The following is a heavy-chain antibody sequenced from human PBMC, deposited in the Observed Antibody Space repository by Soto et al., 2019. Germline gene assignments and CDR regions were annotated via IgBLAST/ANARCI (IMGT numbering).Heavy chain of an antibody. J-gene: IGHJ6*03. V-gene: IGHV1-46*01. Sequence: QVQLVQSGAEVKKPGASVTVSCKASGYTFTSYYIHWVRQAPGQGLEWMGIINPSGGSTSYEQKFQGRVTMTRDTSTNTVYMEGSGRRSEYTAVDYCARDQEPSTLYYDYDYMDVWGKGTTVTVSS. CDR3: ARDQEPSTLYYDYDYMDV. CDR1: GYTFTSYY. CDR2: INPSGGST.